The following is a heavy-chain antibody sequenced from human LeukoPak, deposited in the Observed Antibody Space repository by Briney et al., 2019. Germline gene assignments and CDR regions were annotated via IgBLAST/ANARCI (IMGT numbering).Heavy chain of an antibody. CDR3: AREGPLRLPYFDP. Sequence: ASVKGSCKASGYTFTGYYMHWVRQAAGEGLEGMGSINPNTGSTNYAQKFKGRFTITRDTSTSSPYLELSSLRADDTAVYYCAREGPLRLPYFDPGGEGTLVTVSA. V-gene: IGHV1-2*02. CDR2: INPNTGST. D-gene: IGHD4-17*01. CDR1: GYTFTGYY. J-gene: IGHJ5*02.